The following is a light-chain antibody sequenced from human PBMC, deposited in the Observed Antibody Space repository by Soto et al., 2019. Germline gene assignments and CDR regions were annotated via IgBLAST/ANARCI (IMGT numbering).Light chain of an antibody. CDR2: DVT. Sequence: QSALTQPASVSGSPGQSITISCTGTGSDVGGYNYVSWYQQHPGKAPKLVIYDVTNRPSGFSNRFSGSKSGNTASLTISGLQAEDEADYYCTSYTRSRTYVFGTGTKLTVL. J-gene: IGLJ1*01. CDR1: GSDVGGYNY. V-gene: IGLV2-14*03. CDR3: TSYTRSRTYV.